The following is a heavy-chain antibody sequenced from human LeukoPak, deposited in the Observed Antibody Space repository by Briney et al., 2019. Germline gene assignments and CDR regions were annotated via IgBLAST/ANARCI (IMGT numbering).Heavy chain of an antibody. CDR3: AKSSHYYDSSGYS. D-gene: IGHD3-22*01. CDR2: ISGSGGST. Sequence: GGSLRLSCAASGFTFSSYAMSWVRQAPGKGLEWVSAISGSGGSTYYADSVKGRFTISRDNSKNTLYLQRNSLRAEDTAVYYCAKSSHYYDSSGYSWGQGTLVTVSS. V-gene: IGHV3-23*01. CDR1: GFTFSSYA. J-gene: IGHJ5*02.